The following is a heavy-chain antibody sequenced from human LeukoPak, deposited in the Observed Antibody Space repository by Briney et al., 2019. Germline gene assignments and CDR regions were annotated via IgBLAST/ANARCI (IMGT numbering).Heavy chain of an antibody. J-gene: IGHJ5*02. CDR2: IRNDGSIK. CDR3: ARDRGIYVSGVFDP. CDR1: GFTFISYG. D-gene: IGHD3-10*01. V-gene: IGHV3-30*02. Sequence: GGSLRLSCAASGFTFISYGMRWVRQAPGKGLEWVAFIRNDGSIKYYADSVKGRITISRDNSKKTPYMQMNSLRAEDTAVYYGARDRGIYVSGVFDPWGQGTLVTVSS.